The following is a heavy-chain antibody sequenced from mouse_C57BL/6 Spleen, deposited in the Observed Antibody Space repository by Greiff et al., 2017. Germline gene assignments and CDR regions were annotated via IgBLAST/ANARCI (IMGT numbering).Heavy chain of an antibody. CDR3: ARAGDYTMDY. D-gene: IGHD4-1*01. Sequence: VQLQQPGAELVKPGASVKLSCKASGYTFTSYWMHWVKQRPGQGLEWIGMIHPNSGSTNYNKKFKSKATMTVDKSSSTAYMQLSSLTSEDSAVYYCARAGDYTMDYWGQGTSVTVSS. J-gene: IGHJ4*01. V-gene: IGHV1-64*01. CDR1: GYTFTSYW. CDR2: IHPNSGST.